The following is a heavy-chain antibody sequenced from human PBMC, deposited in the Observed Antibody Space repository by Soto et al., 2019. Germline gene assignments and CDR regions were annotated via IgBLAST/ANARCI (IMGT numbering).Heavy chain of an antibody. CDR3: ARTPEYNWNDVGFDP. V-gene: IGHV3-33*01. D-gene: IGHD1-20*01. CDR1: GFTFSSYG. Sequence: PGGSLRLSCAASGFTFSSYGMHWVRQAPGKGLEWVAVIWYDGSNKYYADSVKGRFTISRDNAKNSLYLQMNSLRDEDTAVYYCARTPEYNWNDVGFDPWGQGTLVTVSS. J-gene: IGHJ5*02. CDR2: IWYDGSNK.